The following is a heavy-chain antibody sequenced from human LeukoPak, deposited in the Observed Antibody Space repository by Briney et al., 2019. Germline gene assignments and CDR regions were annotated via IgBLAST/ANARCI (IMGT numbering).Heavy chain of an antibody. V-gene: IGHV3-15*01. Sequence: GGSLRLSCAASGFTFSNAWMSWVRQAPGKGLEWVGRIKSKTDGGTTDYAAPVKGRFTISRDDSKNTLYLQMNSLKTEDTAVYYCTTDLNSGSWAEYYFDYWGQGTLVTVSS. CDR1: GFTFSNAW. CDR3: TTDLNSGSWAEYYFDY. J-gene: IGHJ4*02. D-gene: IGHD6-13*01. CDR2: IKSKTDGGTT.